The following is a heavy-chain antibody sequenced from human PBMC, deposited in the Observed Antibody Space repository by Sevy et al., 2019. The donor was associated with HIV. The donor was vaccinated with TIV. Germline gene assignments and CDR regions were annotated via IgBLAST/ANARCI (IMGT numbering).Heavy chain of an antibody. CDR2: IRTKLNDYAT. CDR3: TTFYRPDVGP. Sequence: GGSLRLSCAASGVTFSDSAVHWVRQASGKGLEWVGLIRTKLNDYATVYAASVKGRFTISRDDSKNTAYLQMDSVTTEDTAIYYCTTFYRPDVGPWGQGTLVTVSS. CDR1: GVTFSDSA. J-gene: IGHJ5*02. V-gene: IGHV3-73*01. D-gene: IGHD3-16*02.